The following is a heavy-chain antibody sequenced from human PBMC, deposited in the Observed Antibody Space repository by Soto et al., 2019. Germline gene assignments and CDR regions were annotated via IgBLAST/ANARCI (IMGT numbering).Heavy chain of an antibody. V-gene: IGHV1-69*01. Sequence: KVTWEDPRGAISCKSLRWAHQAQGQGLEWMGGIIPIFGTANYAQKFQGRVTITADESTSTAYMELSSLRSEDTAVYYCARVPRALPCDGEVPWLHPWGKGTLVTSPQ. CDR2: IIPIFGTA. CDR3: ARVPRALPCDGEVPWLHP. J-gene: IGHJ5*02. CDR1: RGAISCKS. D-gene: IGHD3-10*01.